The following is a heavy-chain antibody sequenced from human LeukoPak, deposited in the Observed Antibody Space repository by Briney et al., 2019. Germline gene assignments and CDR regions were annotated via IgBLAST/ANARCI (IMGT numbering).Heavy chain of an antibody. CDR2: ISGGT. CDR3: AKGVSKYDFDY. V-gene: IGHV3-23*01. J-gene: IGHJ4*02. D-gene: IGHD4-11*01. CDR1: GFPLSDYA. Sequence: LSGGSLRLSCAASGFPLSDYALSWVRQAPGKGLEWVSGISGGTYDADSVRGRFTISRDNSKNTLYLQVNSLRAEDTAVYYCAKGVSKYDFDYWGQGTLVTVSS.